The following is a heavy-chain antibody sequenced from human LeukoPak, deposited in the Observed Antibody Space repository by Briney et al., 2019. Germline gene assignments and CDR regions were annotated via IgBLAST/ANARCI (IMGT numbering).Heavy chain of an antibody. D-gene: IGHD3-10*01. Sequence: GGSLRLSCAASGFTFSSYAMSWVRQAPGKGLEWVSAISGSGGSTYYADSVKGRFTISRDNSKNTLYLQMNSLRAEDTAVYYCAKDLPARQLWFRPYYYYGMDVWGQGATVTVSS. CDR2: ISGSGGST. V-gene: IGHV3-23*01. J-gene: IGHJ6*02. CDR3: AKDLPARQLWFRPYYYYGMDV. CDR1: GFTFSSYA.